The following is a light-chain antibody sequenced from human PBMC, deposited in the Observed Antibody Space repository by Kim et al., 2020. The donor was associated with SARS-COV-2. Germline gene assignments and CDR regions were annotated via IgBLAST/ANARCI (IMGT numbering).Light chain of an antibody. CDR2: GTS. Sequence: AQGERATLSCRASQSARSSYLAWYQQKPGQAPRLLMYGTSSRATGVPDRFSGSGSGTVFTLTISRLEPEDFAVYYCQQYDNSLLTFGGGTKVDIK. V-gene: IGKV3-20*01. J-gene: IGKJ4*01. CDR3: QQYDNSLLT. CDR1: QSARSSY.